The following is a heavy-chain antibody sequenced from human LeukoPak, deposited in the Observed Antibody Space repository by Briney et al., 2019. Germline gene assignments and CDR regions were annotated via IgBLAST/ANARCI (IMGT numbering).Heavy chain of an antibody. CDR1: GGSISSYY. Sequence: SETLSLTCTVSGGSISSYYWSWIRQPPGKGLEWIEYIYYSGGTNYNPSLKSRVTISVDTSKNQFSLKLSSVTAADTAVYYCARAPYYYDSSGEGVWGQGTLVTVSS. CDR3: ARAPYYYDSSGEGV. CDR2: IYYSGGT. D-gene: IGHD3-22*01. V-gene: IGHV4-59*01. J-gene: IGHJ4*02.